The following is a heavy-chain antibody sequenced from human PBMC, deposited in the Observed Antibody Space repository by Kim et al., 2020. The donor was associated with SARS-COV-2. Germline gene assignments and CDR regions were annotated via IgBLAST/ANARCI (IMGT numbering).Heavy chain of an antibody. Sequence: SETLSLTCTVSGGSISSYYWSWIRQPPGKGLEWIGYIYYSGSTNYNPSLKSRVTISVDTSKNQFSLKLSSVTAADTAVYYCARTPGTDYYYYGMDVWGQGTTVTVSS. V-gene: IGHV4-59*08. CDR2: IYYSGST. J-gene: IGHJ6*02. CDR3: ARTPGTDYYYYGMDV. D-gene: IGHD1-26*01. CDR1: GGSISSYY.